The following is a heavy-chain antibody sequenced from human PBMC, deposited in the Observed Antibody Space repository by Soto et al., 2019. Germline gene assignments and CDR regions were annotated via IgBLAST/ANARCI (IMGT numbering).Heavy chain of an antibody. V-gene: IGHV1-18*01. CDR3: ARFSLSSYYPPPNYYYYGMDV. D-gene: IGHD1-26*01. J-gene: IGHJ6*02. CDR1: GYTFTNYG. Sequence: ASVKVSCKASGYTFTNYGIYWVRQAPGQGLEWMGWISAYNGNTNYAQKFQGRVTITADKSTSTAYMELSSLRSEDPAVYYCARFSLSSYYPPPNYYYYGMDVWGQGTTVTVSS. CDR2: ISAYNGNT.